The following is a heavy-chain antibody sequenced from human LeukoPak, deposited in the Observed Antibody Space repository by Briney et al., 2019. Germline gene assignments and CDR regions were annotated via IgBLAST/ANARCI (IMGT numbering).Heavy chain of an antibody. CDR3: AELGITMIGGV. Sequence: GGSLRLSCAASGFTFSSYEMNWVRQAPGKGLEWVSYISSSGSTIYYADSVKGRFTISRDYAKNSLYLQMNSLIAEDTAVYYCAELGITMIGGVWGKGTTVTISS. CDR1: GFTFSSYE. V-gene: IGHV3-48*03. J-gene: IGHJ6*04. CDR2: ISSSGSTI. D-gene: IGHD3-10*02.